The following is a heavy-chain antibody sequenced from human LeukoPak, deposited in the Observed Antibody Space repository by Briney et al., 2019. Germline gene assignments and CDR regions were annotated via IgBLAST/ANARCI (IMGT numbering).Heavy chain of an antibody. CDR3: ARVGSYYDMDV. Sequence: GGSLRLSCAASGFTFSSYSMNWVRQAPGKGLEWVSVIESGGSTYYADSVKGRFTVSRDNFQNTLYLQMNSLRAEDTAVYYCARVGSYYDMDVWGQGTTVTVSS. V-gene: IGHV3-53*01. J-gene: IGHJ6*02. CDR2: IESGGST. D-gene: IGHD3-10*01. CDR1: GFTFSSYS.